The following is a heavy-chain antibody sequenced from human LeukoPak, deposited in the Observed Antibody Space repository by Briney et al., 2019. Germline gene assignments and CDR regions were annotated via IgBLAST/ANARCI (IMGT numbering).Heavy chain of an antibody. Sequence: GGSLRLSCAASGFTFSSYAMHWVRQAPGKGLEWVAVISYDGSNKYYADSVKGRFTISRDNSKNTLYLQMNSLRAEDTAVYYCARASQSGSPHYYYYMDVWGKGTTVTVSS. CDR1: GFTFSSYA. CDR3: ARASQSGSPHYYYYMDV. D-gene: IGHD1-26*01. V-gene: IGHV3-30*04. J-gene: IGHJ6*03. CDR2: ISYDGSNK.